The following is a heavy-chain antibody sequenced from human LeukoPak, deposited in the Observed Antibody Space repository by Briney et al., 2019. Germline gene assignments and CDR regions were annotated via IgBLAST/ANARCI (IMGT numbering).Heavy chain of an antibody. CDR1: GGSINNFY. CDR2: IHASENT. Sequence: SETLSLTCTFSGGSINNFYWSWIRQPAGKGLEWIGRIHASENTDYNPSLKSRVTMSVDTSKNQFSLKLSSVTAADTAVYYCARGSNYYGSGSAYYYYMDVWGKGTTVTVSS. D-gene: IGHD3-10*01. J-gene: IGHJ6*03. CDR3: ARGSNYYGSGSAYYYYMDV. V-gene: IGHV4-4*07.